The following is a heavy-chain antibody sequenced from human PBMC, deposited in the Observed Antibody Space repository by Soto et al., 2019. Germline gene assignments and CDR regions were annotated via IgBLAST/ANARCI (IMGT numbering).Heavy chain of an antibody. J-gene: IGHJ5*02. CDR1: GGSISSGVYF. V-gene: IGHV4-31*03. CDR2: IYYSGST. D-gene: IGHD2-2*01. CDR3: ATGRGYCSSTSCSSNWFDP. Sequence: PSETLSLTCTVSGGSISSGVYFWSWIRQHPGKGLEWIGYIYYSGSTYYNPSLKSRVTISVDTSKNQFSLKLSSVTAADTAVYYCATGRGYCSSTSCSSNWFDPWGQGTLVTVSS.